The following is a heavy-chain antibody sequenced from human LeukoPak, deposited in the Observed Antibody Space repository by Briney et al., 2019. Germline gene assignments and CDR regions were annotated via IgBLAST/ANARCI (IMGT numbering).Heavy chain of an antibody. J-gene: IGHJ4*02. V-gene: IGHV3-48*03. CDR2: ISNSGHSI. Sequence: GGSLRLFCAVSGFTFRNYEMNWFRQAPGKGLEWVSYISNSGHSIKYADSVKGRFTVSKDNAKDSLHLQMNSLTADDTAVYFCATGNYGTQPHYWGQGTLVTVSS. D-gene: IGHD3-16*01. CDR1: GFTFRNYE. CDR3: ATGNYGTQPHY.